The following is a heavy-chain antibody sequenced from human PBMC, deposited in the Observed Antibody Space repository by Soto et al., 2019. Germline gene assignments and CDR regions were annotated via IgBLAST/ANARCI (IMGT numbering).Heavy chain of an antibody. CDR2: IKQDGSEK. Sequence: GGSLRLSCAASGFTFSSYWMTWVRQAPGKGLEWVANIKQDGSEKYYVDSVMGRFTISRDNAQNSLYLQMNSLRAEDTAIYYCESGNVVTTFFVLWGQGTLVTVSS. CDR3: ESGNVVTTFFVL. CDR1: GFTFSSYW. J-gene: IGHJ4*02. D-gene: IGHD2-21*02. V-gene: IGHV3-7*03.